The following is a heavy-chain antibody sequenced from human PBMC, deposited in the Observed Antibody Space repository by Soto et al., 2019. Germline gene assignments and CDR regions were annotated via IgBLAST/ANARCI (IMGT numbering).Heavy chain of an antibody. J-gene: IGHJ4*02. V-gene: IGHV4-59*01. CDR2: IYYSGST. CDR3: ARAGTNMIQLDY. Sequence: SESLSPTSTVYGGSLNSYFWSWIRHPPRKGLEWIGNIYYSGSTSYSPSLKGRVSIAVDTSKNQFSLEVHSVTAADTAVYYFARAGTNMIQLDYWGRGTLFTVS. D-gene: IGHD3-16*01. CDR1: GGSLNSYF.